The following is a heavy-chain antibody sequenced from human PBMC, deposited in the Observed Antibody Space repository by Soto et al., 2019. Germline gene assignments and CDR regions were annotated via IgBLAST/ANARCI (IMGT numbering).Heavy chain of an antibody. V-gene: IGHV5-51*01. CDR3: ARQDVAAAGTFWFDP. CDR2: IYPGDSDT. D-gene: IGHD6-13*01. CDR1: GYSFTSYW. J-gene: IGHJ5*02. Sequence: PGESLKISCKGSGYSFTSYWSGWVRQMPGKGLEWMGIIYPGDSDTRYSPSFQGQVTISADKSISTAYLQWSSLKASDTAMYYCARQDVAAAGTFWFDPWGQGTLVTVSS.